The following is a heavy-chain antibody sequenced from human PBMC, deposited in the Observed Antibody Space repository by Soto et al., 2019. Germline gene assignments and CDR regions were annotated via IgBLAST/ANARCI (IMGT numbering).Heavy chain of an antibody. CDR1: GGTFSSYA. CDR2: IIPILGTA. D-gene: IGHD2-15*01. CDR3: ARSQDIVVVVNAFDI. Sequence: ASVKVSCKASGGTFSSYAISWVRQAPGQGLEWMGGIIPILGTANYAQKFQGRVTITADESTSTAYMELSSLRSEDTAVYYCARSQDIVVVVNAFDIWGQGTMVTVSS. V-gene: IGHV1-69*13. J-gene: IGHJ3*02.